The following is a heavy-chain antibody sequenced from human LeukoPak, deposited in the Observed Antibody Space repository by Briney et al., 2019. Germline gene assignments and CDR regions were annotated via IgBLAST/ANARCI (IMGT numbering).Heavy chain of an antibody. CDR2: IRYDGINK. CDR3: AKGVTNWGYYMDV. J-gene: IGHJ6*03. D-gene: IGHD2-21*02. Sequence: GGSLRLFCAASGFTFSSYGMHWVRQAPGKGLEWVAFIRYDGINKYYADSVKGRFTISRDNSKNTLYLQMNSLRAEDTAVYYCAKGVTNWGYYMDVWGKGTTVTVSS. CDR1: GFTFSSYG. V-gene: IGHV3-30*02.